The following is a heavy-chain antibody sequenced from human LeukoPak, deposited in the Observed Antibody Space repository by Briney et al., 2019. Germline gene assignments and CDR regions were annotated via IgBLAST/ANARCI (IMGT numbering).Heavy chain of an antibody. J-gene: IGHJ4*02. D-gene: IGHD6-13*01. CDR2: ISWNSGSI. Sequence: GRSLRLSCAASGFTFDDYAMHWVRQAPGKGLEWVSGISWNSGSIGYADSVKGRFTISRDNSKNTLYLQMNSLRAEDTAVYYCAKGRSSWTLDYWGQGTLVTVSS. V-gene: IGHV3-9*01. CDR3: AKGRSSWTLDY. CDR1: GFTFDDYA.